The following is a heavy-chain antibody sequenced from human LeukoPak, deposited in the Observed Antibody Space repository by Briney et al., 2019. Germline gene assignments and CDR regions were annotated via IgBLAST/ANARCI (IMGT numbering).Heavy chain of an antibody. CDR1: GFIVSNYY. V-gene: IGHV3-66*01. CDR3: TRDPDG. Sequence: GGSLRLSCAASGFIVSNYYMSWVRQAPGKGLEWVSVVYSGGDAFHADSVKGRFTLSRDISKNTLYLQMNNLSAEDTAIYYCTRDPDGWGQGTLVTVSS. CDR2: VYSGGDA. J-gene: IGHJ4*02.